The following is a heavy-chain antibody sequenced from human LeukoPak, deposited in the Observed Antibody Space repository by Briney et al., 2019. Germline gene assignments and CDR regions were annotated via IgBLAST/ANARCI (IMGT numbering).Heavy chain of an antibody. CDR3: ARERWAPAAERGYYFDY. D-gene: IGHD6-13*01. J-gene: IGHJ4*02. Sequence: GSLRLSCAASGFTFSSYGMHWVRQAPGKGLEWVAVIWYDGSNKYYADSVKGRFTISRDNSKNTLYLQMNSLRAEDTAVYYCARERWAPAAERGYYFDYWGQGTLVTVSS. CDR2: IWYDGSNK. CDR1: GFTFSSYG. V-gene: IGHV3-33*01.